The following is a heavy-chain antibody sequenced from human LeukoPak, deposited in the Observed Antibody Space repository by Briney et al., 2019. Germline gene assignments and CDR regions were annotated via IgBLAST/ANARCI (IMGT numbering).Heavy chain of an antibody. CDR2: IIPILGIA. V-gene: IGHV1-69*04. Sequence: SVKVSCKASGGTFSSYAISWVRQAPGQGLEWMGRIIPILGIANYAQKFQGRVTITADKSTSTAYMELSSLRSEDTAVYYCASDYHYGSGIYYFDYWGQGTLVTVSS. CDR1: GGTFSSYA. D-gene: IGHD3-10*01. J-gene: IGHJ4*02. CDR3: ASDYHYGSGIYYFDY.